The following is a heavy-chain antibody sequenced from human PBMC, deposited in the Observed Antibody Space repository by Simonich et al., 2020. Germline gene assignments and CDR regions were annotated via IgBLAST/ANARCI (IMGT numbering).Heavy chain of an antibody. CDR3: ARSTTGTTAFDI. CDR1: GYTFTSYG. Sequence: QVQLVQSGAEVKKPGASVKVSCKASGYTFTSYGYSWVRQAPGQGLEWMGWISSYNSNTTYAQKLQGRVTMTTDPSTSTAYMELRSLRSDDTAVDYCARSTTGTTAFDIWGQGTMVTVSS. D-gene: IGHD1-1*01. J-gene: IGHJ3*02. V-gene: IGHV1-18*01. CDR2: ISSYNSNT.